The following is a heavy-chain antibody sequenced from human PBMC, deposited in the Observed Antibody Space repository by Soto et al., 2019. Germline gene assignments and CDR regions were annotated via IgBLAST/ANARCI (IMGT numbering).Heavy chain of an antibody. CDR3: ARSDSSGFYYVMAV. V-gene: IGHV1-2*04. D-gene: IGHD3-22*01. CDR2: INPNSGGT. Sequence: GASVKVSCKASGYTFTGYYMHWVQQAPGQGLEWMGWINPNSGGTNYAQKFQGWVTMTRDTSISTAYMELSRLRSDDTAVYYCARSDSSGFYYVMAVWGQGTTVTVSS. CDR1: GYTFTGYY. J-gene: IGHJ6*02.